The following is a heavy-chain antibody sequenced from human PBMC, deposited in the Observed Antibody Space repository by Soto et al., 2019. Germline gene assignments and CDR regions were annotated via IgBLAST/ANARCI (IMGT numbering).Heavy chain of an antibody. V-gene: IGHV1-18*01. J-gene: IGHJ4*02. CDR1: GYTFISYG. CDR2: ISTYNVNT. Sequence: QIQLVQSGTEVKKPGATVRVSCKASGYTFISYGISWVRQAPGQGLEWMGWISTYNVNTNYAQEFQGRVTMATDTSTSTAHMELRSLRPDDTAVYYCARAGYRTSWLGLLGTGAHGVEIDYWGQGTQVTVSS. CDR3: ARAGYRTSWLGLLGTGAHGVEIDY. D-gene: IGHD6-13*01.